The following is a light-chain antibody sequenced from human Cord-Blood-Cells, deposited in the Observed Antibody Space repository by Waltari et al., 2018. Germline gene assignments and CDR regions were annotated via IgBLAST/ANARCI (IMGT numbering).Light chain of an antibody. CDR1: SGSIASNY. Sequence: NFILTQPHSVSESPGKTVTNSCTRSSGSIASNYVQWDRQRPGSSAAYVMCEERQRPSGGPDRFSGSTDRASKSASLTSGGRKTEDEADYYCQSYDSSNHVFGTETKVTV. V-gene: IGLV6-57*01. CDR3: QSYDSSNHV. CDR2: EER. J-gene: IGLJ1*01.